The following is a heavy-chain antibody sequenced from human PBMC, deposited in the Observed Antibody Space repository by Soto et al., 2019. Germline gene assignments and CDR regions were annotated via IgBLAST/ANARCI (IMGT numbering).Heavy chain of an antibody. V-gene: IGHV4-59*12. CDR3: ARLCIVVVTVGDGMDV. J-gene: IGHJ6*02. CDR2: IYYSGST. Sequence: PSETLSLTCTVSGGSISSYYWSWIRQPPGKGLEWIGYIYYSGSTNYNPSLKSRVTISVDTSKNQFSLKLSSVTAADTAVYYCARLCIVVVTVGDGMDVWGQGTTVTVSS. CDR1: GGSISSYY. D-gene: IGHD2-21*02.